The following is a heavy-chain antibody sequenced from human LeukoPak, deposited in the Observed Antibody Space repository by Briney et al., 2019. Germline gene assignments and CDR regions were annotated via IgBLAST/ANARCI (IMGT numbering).Heavy chain of an antibody. CDR3: AKDLRDYGDHRADY. D-gene: IGHD4-17*01. CDR1: GFTFSSYA. J-gene: IGHJ4*02. Sequence: GGSLRLSCAASGFTFSSYAMSWVRQAPGKGLEWVSAISGSGGSTYYADSVKGRFTISRDNSKNTLYLQMNGLRAEDTAVYYCAKDLRDYGDHRADYWGQGTLVTVSS. V-gene: IGHV3-23*01. CDR2: ISGSGGST.